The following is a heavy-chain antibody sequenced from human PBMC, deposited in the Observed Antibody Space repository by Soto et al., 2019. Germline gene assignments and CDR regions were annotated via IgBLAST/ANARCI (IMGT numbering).Heavy chain of an antibody. V-gene: IGHV3-30-3*01. CDR3: ARGPNYYDSSGYYWVLDY. CDR2: ISYDGSNK. D-gene: IGHD3-22*01. J-gene: IGHJ4*02. Sequence: GGSLRLSCAASGFTFSSYAMHWVRQAPGKGLEWVAVISYDGSNKYYADSVKGRFTISRDNSKNTLYLQMNSLRAEDTAVYYCARGPNYYDSSGYYWVLDYWGQGTLVTVSS. CDR1: GFTFSSYA.